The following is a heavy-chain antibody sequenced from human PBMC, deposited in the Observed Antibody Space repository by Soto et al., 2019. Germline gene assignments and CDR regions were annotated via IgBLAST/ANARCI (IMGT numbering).Heavy chain of an antibody. CDR3: ARQIYDSDTGPNFQYYFDS. D-gene: IGHD3-22*01. CDR2: IDPSDSQT. V-gene: IGHV5-10-1*01. J-gene: IGHJ4*02. Sequence: GESLKISCKGSGYSFAGYWITWVRQRPGKGLEWMGRIDPSDSQTYYSPSFRGHVTISVTKSITTVFLQWSSLRASDTAMYYCARQIYDSDTGPNFQYYFDSWGQGTPVTVSS. CDR1: GYSFAGYW.